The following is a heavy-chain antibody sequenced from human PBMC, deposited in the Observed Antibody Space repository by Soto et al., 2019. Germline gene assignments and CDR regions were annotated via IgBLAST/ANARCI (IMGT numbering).Heavy chain of an antibody. CDR3: ARGKLYDYVWGRPGIEY. J-gene: IGHJ4*02. Sequence: PSETLSLTCTFSVGSISSGDYYCSWIRQPPGKGLEWIGYIYYSGSTYYNPSLKSRVTISVDTSKNQFSLKLSSVTAADTAVYYCARGKLYDYVWGRPGIEYRGEGTLVTVSS. CDR2: IYYSGST. CDR1: VGSISSGDYY. D-gene: IGHD3-16*01. V-gene: IGHV4-30-4*01.